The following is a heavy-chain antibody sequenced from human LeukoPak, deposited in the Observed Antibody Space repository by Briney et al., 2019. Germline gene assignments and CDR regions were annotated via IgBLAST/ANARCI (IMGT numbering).Heavy chain of an antibody. V-gene: IGHV3-48*01. CDR3: ARGWSGSYPNYFDY. CDR2: ISSSSDTI. CDR1: GFTFSSYS. D-gene: IGHD1-26*01. J-gene: IGHJ4*02. Sequence: GGSLRLSCAASGFTFSSYSMNWVRQAPGKGLEWVSYISSSSDTIYYADSVKGRFTISRDNAKNSLYLQMNSLRGEDTAVYYCARGWSGSYPNYFDYWGPGTLVTVSS.